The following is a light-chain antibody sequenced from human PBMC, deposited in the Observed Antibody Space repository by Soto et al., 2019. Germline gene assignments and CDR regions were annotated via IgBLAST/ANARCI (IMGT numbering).Light chain of an antibody. Sequence: EIVLTQSPGTLSLSPGDRATLSCRASRSVSPTFLAWFQQKPGQAPRLLIYGASTRASGTPERFSGSGSGTDFTLTISRLEPEDFAVYYCHQSGNSPKTFGQGTKVEIK. CDR2: GAS. V-gene: IGKV3-20*01. J-gene: IGKJ1*01. CDR3: HQSGNSPKT. CDR1: RSVSPTF.